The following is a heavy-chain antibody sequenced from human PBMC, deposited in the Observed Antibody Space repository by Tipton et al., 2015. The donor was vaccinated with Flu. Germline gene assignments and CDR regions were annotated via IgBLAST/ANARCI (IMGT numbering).Heavy chain of an antibody. Sequence: GLVKPSETLSLTCTVSRGSINSYYWSWIRQAPGKGLEWIGYLHYSGSTTYNPALKSRVTIAEGTSMNQFSLMLRSVTAADTAVYYCARLSYYDVDLKNFYFDYWGQGALVTVSS. CDR1: RGSINSYY. J-gene: IGHJ4*02. CDR2: LHYSGST. CDR3: ARLSYYDVDLKNFYFDY. D-gene: IGHD3-10*02. V-gene: IGHV4-59*08.